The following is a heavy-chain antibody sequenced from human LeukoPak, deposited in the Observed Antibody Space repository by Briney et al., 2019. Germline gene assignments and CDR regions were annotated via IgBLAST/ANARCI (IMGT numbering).Heavy chain of an antibody. CDR3: AIDEPNYAPYDFDY. D-gene: IGHD4/OR15-4a*01. J-gene: IGHJ4*02. CDR2: IKSKADGETT. V-gene: IGHV3-15*01. Sequence: GGSLRLSCAASRFTFSNAWMNWVRQAPGKGLEWVGRIKSKADGETTDYAAPVKGRFTISRDDSNNMVYLQMNSLNIEDTAVYYCAIDEPNYAPYDFDYWGQGTLVTVSS. CDR1: RFTFSNAW.